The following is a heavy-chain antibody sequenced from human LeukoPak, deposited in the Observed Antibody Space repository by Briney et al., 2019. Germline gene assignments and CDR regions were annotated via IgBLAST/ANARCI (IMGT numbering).Heavy chain of an antibody. D-gene: IGHD6-6*01. CDR1: GYTFTGYY. V-gene: IGHV1-2*06. CDR2: INPNSGGT. J-gene: IGHJ4*02. CDR3: ARSDTEYSSSNSDY. Sequence: GASVKVSCKASGYTFTGYYMHWVRQAPGQGLEWMGRINPNSGGTNYAQKFQGRVTMTRDTSISTAYMELSRLRSDDTAVYYCARSDTEYSSSNSDYWGQGTLVTVSS.